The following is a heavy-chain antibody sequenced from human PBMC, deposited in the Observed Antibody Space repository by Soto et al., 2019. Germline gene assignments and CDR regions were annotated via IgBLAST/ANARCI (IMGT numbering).Heavy chain of an antibody. Sequence: APVKVSCKACGYSFTTYDISWLRQAPGQGLEWMGRISPYNGNTNYAQNFQDRVTMTADTSSSTAYMELRGLRSDDTAIYYCATSYDSGFDPWGQGTLLTVSS. D-gene: IGHD3-3*01. CDR3: ATSYDSGFDP. J-gene: IGHJ5*02. CDR1: GYSFTTYD. V-gene: IGHV1-18*04. CDR2: ISPYNGNT.